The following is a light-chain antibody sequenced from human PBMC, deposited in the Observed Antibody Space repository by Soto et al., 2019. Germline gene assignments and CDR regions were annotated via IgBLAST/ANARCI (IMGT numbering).Light chain of an antibody. CDR1: KSVNNN. J-gene: IGKJ4*01. V-gene: IGKV3-15*01. Sequence: DIVMTQSPATLSVSPGERAILSCRASKSVNNNLAWYQQKPGQAPRLLIYGASSRATVIPARFSGSGSGTEFTLSISSLQSEDFAIYYCQQYNNWPPLTFGGGTKVEIK. CDR2: GAS. CDR3: QQYNNWPPLT.